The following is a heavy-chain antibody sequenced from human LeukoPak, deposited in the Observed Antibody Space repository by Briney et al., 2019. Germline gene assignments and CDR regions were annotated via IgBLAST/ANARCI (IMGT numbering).Heavy chain of an antibody. CDR1: GGSISSSSYY. V-gene: IGHV4-39*01. CDR2: IYYSGST. Sequence: PSETLSLTCTVSGGSISSSSYYWGWIRQPPGKGLEWIGSIYYSGSTYYNPSLKSRVTISVDTSKNQFSLKLSSVTAADTAVYYCARQWTAVAGTDYYYYYGMDVWGQGTTVTVSS. J-gene: IGHJ6*02. D-gene: IGHD6-19*01. CDR3: ARQWTAVAGTDYYYYYGMDV.